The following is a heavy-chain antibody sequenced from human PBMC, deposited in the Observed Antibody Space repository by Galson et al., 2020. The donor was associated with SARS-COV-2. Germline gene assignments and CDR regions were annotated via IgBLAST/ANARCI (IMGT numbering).Heavy chain of an antibody. CDR1: GGSISTNNYY. CDR2: IYSNGAT. V-gene: IGHV4-39*07. CDR3: ARTDGEYVLGAADH. Sequence: ETLSLTCTMSGGSISTNNYYWGWIRQPPGKGLEWIATIYSNGATYYSSSLDGRVTISIDTSNNHFSLKLASITAADTAVYYCARTDGEYVLGAADHWGQGTLVTVSS. J-gene: IGHJ4*02. D-gene: IGHD4-17*01.